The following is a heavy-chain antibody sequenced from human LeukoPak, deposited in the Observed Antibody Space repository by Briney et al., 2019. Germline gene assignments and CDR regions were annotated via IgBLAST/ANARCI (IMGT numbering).Heavy chain of an antibody. CDR2: ISGSGGRT. CDR3: AKDVGGGSPNWFDP. J-gene: IGHJ5*02. CDR1: GFTFTSYA. D-gene: IGHD1-26*01. V-gene: IGHV3-23*01. Sequence: GGSMTLSCAASGFTFTSYAMSWVRQAPGEGLEWVSAISGSGGRTYYADSVKGRFTMSRDNSKNTLYLQMNSVRAEDTAVYYCAKDVGGGSPNWFDPWGQGTLVTVSS.